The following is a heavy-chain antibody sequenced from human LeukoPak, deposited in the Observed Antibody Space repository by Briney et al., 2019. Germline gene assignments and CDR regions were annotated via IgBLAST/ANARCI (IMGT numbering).Heavy chain of an antibody. Sequence: PSETLSLTCTVSGGSISSSSYYWGWIRQPPGKGPEWIGYIYYSGSTNYNPSLKSRVTISVDTSKNQFSLKLSSVTAADTAVYYCARGRFDPWGQGTLVTVSS. CDR3: ARGRFDP. CDR1: GGSISSSSYY. CDR2: IYYSGST. V-gene: IGHV4-61*05. J-gene: IGHJ5*02.